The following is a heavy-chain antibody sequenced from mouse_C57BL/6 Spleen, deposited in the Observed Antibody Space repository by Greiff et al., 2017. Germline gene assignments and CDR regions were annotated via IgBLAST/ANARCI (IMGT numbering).Heavy chain of an antibody. CDR1: GYAFSSSW. CDR2: IYPGDGDT. CDR3: ARNGYLSDFGC. J-gene: IGHJ2*01. V-gene: IGHV1-82*01. D-gene: IGHD2-2*01. Sequence: VQLQQSGPELVKPGASVKISCTASGYAFSSSWLNWVKQRPGKGLEWIGRIYPGDGDTNYNGNFKGKATLTADKSSSTAYMQLSSLTSEDSAVYFCARNGYLSDFGCWGQGTTLTVSS.